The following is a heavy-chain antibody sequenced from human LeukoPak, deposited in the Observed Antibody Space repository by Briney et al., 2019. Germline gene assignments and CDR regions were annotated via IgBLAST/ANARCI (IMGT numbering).Heavy chain of an antibody. CDR1: GFTFSYYN. V-gene: IGHV3-21*06. D-gene: IGHD1-26*01. CDR3: VRAWGGGSYSDAFDI. CDR2: ISSSSSHI. Sequence: GGSLRLSCAASGFTFSYYNMNWVRQAPGQGLEWVSSISSSSSHIYYADSVKGRFTVSRDNAKHSLYLQMSSLRVEDTAVFYCVRAWGGGSYSDAFDIWGQGTMVTVSS. J-gene: IGHJ3*02.